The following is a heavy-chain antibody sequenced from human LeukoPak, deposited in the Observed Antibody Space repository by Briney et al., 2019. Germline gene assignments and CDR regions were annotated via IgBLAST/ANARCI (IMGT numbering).Heavy chain of an antibody. CDR2: IRYDGSNK. V-gene: IGHV3-30*02. D-gene: IGHD6-13*01. CDR1: GFTFSSYG. Sequence: GGSLRLSCAVSGFTFSSYGVHCVRQAPGKGLEWVAFIRYDGSNKYYADSVKGRFTISRDNSKHTLYLQMNSLRAEDTAVYYCAKWWGPGYSSSWYMASYFDYWGQGTLVTVSS. CDR3: AKWWGPGYSSSWYMASYFDY. J-gene: IGHJ4*02.